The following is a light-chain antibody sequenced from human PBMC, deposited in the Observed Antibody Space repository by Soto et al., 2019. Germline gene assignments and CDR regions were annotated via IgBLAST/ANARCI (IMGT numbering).Light chain of an antibody. Sequence: QSALTQPASVSGSPGQSIIISCTGTSSDVGSYNFVSWYQQHPGKAPKLMIYEVSKRPSGVSNRFSGSKSGNTASLTISGLQPEDEADYYCCSYAGNSGVFGGGTKRTVL. CDR1: SSDVGSYNF. CDR2: EVS. CDR3: CSYAGNSGV. V-gene: IGLV2-23*02. J-gene: IGLJ3*02.